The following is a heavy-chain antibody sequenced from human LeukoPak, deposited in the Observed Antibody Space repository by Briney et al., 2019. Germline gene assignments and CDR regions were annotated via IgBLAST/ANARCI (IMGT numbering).Heavy chain of an antibody. Sequence: PGGSLRLSCAASGFTFSSYGMHWVRQAPGKGLEWVAVISYDGSNKYYADSVKGRFTISRDNSKNTLYLQMNSLRAEDTAVYCCAKGYYDSSGYYSEYFQHWGQGTLVTVSS. CDR2: ISYDGSNK. D-gene: IGHD3-22*01. V-gene: IGHV3-30*18. CDR1: GFTFSSYG. J-gene: IGHJ1*01. CDR3: AKGYYDSSGYYSEYFQH.